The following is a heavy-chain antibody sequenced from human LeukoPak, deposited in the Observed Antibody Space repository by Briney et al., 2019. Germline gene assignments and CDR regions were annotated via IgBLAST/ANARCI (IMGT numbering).Heavy chain of an antibody. J-gene: IGHJ4*02. Sequence: PGGSLRLSCAASGFTFDDYAMHWVRHAPGKGLEWVSGISWNSGSIGYADSVKGRFTISRDNAKNSLYLQMNSLRAEDMALYYCAKDMGYSSGWYYFDYWGQGTLVTVSS. CDR1: GFTFDDYA. CDR2: ISWNSGSI. CDR3: AKDMGYSSGWYYFDY. V-gene: IGHV3-9*03. D-gene: IGHD6-19*01.